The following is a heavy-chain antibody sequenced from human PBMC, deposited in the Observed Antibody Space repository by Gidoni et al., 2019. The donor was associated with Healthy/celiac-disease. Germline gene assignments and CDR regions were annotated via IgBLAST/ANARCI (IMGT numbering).Heavy chain of an antibody. Sequence: QVQLQESGPGLVKPSPPLFLTCTFSGVSISSGGYYWSWIRQHPGKGLEWIGYIYYSGSTYYNPSLKSRVTISVDTSKNQFSLKLSSVTAADTAVYYCARDVTMVRGSFDYWGQGTLVTVSS. J-gene: IGHJ4*02. CDR1: GVSISSGGYY. V-gene: IGHV4-31*03. CDR3: ARDVTMVRGSFDY. CDR2: IYYSGST. D-gene: IGHD3-10*01.